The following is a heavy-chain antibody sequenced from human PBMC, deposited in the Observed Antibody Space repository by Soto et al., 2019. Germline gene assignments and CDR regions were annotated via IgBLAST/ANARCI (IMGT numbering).Heavy chain of an antibody. V-gene: IGHV1-3*01. J-gene: IGHJ3*02. CDR1: GYTITSYA. Sequence: ASVKVSCKASGYTITSYAVHWVRQAPGQRLEWMGWINAGNGNTKYSQKFQGRVTITRDTSASTAYMELSSLRSEDTAVYYCAREALYGSDAFDIWGQGTLVTVSS. D-gene: IGHD1-26*01. CDR3: AREALYGSDAFDI. CDR2: INAGNGNT.